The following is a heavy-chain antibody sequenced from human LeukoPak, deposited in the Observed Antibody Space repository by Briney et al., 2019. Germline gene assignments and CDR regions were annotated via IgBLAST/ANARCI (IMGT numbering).Heavy chain of an antibody. Sequence: AASLKFFCRGAGGSSTNYWFGWVRQMPAEGLEWWGGVYPGDSDTRYSPSFQGQVTISADTSISTAYLQRSSLTASDTAIYYCARLGTSGYDSWFDPWGYGTLVTVSS. CDR2: VYPGDSDT. V-gene: IGHV5-51*01. CDR3: ARLGTSGYDSWFDP. CDR1: GGSSTNYW. D-gene: IGHD5-12*01. J-gene: IGHJ5*02.